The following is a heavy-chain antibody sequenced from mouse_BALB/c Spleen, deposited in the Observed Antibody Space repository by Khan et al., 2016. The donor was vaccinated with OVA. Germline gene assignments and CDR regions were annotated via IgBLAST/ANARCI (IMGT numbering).Heavy chain of an antibody. CDR1: GYTFTTYV. Sequence: MQLEESGPELVKPGASVKMSCKASGYTFTTYVMHWVKQKPGLGLEWIGYIYPFNDDTKYNEKFKGKATLTSDKSSSTAYMELSGLTSEDSAVDYCAPVGTYYVSFAYWGQGTLVTVSA. CDR2: IYPFNDDT. CDR3: APVGTYYVSFAY. D-gene: IGHD1-1*01. J-gene: IGHJ3*01. V-gene: IGHV1S136*01.